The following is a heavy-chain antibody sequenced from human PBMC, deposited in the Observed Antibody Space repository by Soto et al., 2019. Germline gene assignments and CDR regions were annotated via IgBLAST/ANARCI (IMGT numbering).Heavy chain of an antibody. CDR3: ARASRIRFLEWLLNENWFDP. Sequence: ASVKVSCKASGYTFTSYGISCVRQAPGQGLEWMGWISAYNGNTNYAQKLQGRVTMTTDTSTSTAHMELRSLRSDDTAVYYCARASRIRFLEWLLNENWFDPWGQGTLVTVSS. CDR1: GYTFTSYG. D-gene: IGHD3-3*01. V-gene: IGHV1-18*04. CDR2: ISAYNGNT. J-gene: IGHJ5*02.